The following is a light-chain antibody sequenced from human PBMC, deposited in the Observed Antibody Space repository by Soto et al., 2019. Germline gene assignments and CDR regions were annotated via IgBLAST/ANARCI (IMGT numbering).Light chain of an antibody. V-gene: IGKV3-20*01. CDR2: GTS. CDR3: QQYGSSGT. Sequence: EIVLTQSPATLSSFPGDRVTLSCRASQSVSSNLAWYQQKPGQAPRLLIYGTSTRATGIPARFSGSGSGTDFTVTISRLEPEDFAVYYCQQYGSSGTFGQGTKVDIK. J-gene: IGKJ1*01. CDR1: QSVSSN.